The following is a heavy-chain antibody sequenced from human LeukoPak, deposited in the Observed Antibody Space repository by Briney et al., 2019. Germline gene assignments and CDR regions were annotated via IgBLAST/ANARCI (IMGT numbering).Heavy chain of an antibody. CDR1: GFTVSTSY. J-gene: IGHJ4*02. V-gene: IGHV3-66*01. CDR3: ARVSPFDY. Sequence: GGSLRLPCAASGFTVSTSYVSWVRQAPGKGLEWVSVTYSSGTTYYADSLKGRFTISRDSSKNTLYLQINNLRVDDTAVYYCARVSPFDYWGQGTLVTVSS. CDR2: TYSSGTT.